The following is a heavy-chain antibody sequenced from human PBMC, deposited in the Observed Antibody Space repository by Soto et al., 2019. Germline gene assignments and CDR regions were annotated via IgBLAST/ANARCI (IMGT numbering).Heavy chain of an antibody. D-gene: IGHD6-19*01. J-gene: IGHJ4*02. CDR2: IFSNDEK. CDR1: GFSLSNARMG. CDR3: ARRHSSGWYYFDY. V-gene: IGHV2-26*01. Sequence: QVTLKESGPVLVKPTETLTLTCTVSGFSLSNARMGVSWIRQPPGKALEWLAHIFSNDEKSYSTSLKSRLTLSTDTSKSQVVLTMTNMDPVDTATYYCARRHSSGWYYFDYWGQGTLVTVSS.